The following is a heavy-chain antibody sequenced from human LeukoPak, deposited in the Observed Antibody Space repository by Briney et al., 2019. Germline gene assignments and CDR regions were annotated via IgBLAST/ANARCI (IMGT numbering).Heavy chain of an antibody. D-gene: IGHD3-16*01. CDR2: IYYSGST. CDR3: ARLRRFGGFWFDP. J-gene: IGHJ5*02. V-gene: IGHV4-59*08. Sequence: SETLSLTCTVSGGSISSYYWSWIRQPPGKGLEWIGYIYYSGSTNYNPSLKSRVTISVDTSKNQFSLKLSSVTAADTAVYYCARLRRFGGFWFDPWGQGTLVTVSS. CDR1: GGSISSYY.